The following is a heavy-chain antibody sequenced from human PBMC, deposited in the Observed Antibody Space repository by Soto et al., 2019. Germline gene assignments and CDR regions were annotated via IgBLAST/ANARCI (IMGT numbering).Heavy chain of an antibody. V-gene: IGHV3-48*01. J-gene: IGHJ4*02. Sequence: SLRLSCAASGSTFTKFAMNWFRQAPGKGLEWLSYISSGGSTKYYADSVKGRFTVSRDNAQNSLYLQLNSLRAEDTAVYFCARAVWAYSGYDCDYWGQGTPVTVSS. CDR1: GSTFTKFA. D-gene: IGHD5-12*01. CDR2: ISSGGSTK. CDR3: ARAVWAYSGYDCDY.